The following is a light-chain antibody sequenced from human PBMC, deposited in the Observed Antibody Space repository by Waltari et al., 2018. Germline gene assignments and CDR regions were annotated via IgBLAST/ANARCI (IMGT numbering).Light chain of an antibody. V-gene: IGLV1-44*01. CDR3: AAWDDSLNGYNV. Sequence: QSVLTQPPSASGTPGQRVTISCSGSSSNIGSNTVNWYQQLPGTAPKPLTDRNKQRPSGVPDRFSGSKSGTSASLAISGLQSEDEADYYCAAWDDSLNGYNVFGSGTKVTVL. CDR1: SSNIGSNT. CDR2: RNK. J-gene: IGLJ6*01.